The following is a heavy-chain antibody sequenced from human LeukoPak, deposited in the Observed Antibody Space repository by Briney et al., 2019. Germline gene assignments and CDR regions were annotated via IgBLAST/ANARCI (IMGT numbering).Heavy chain of an antibody. D-gene: IGHD3-10*01. V-gene: IGHV4-34*01. CDR3: ARLVLLWFGALDY. Sequence: SETLSLTCTVSGGSISSYYWSWVRQPPGKGLEWIGEINHSGSTNYNPSLKSRVTISVDTSKNQFSLKLSSVTAADTAVYYCARLVLLWFGALDYWGQGTLVTVSS. J-gene: IGHJ4*02. CDR2: INHSGST. CDR1: GGSISSYY.